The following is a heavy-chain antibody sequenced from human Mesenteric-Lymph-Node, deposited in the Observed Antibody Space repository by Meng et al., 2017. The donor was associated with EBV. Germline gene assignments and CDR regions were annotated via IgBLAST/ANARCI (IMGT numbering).Heavy chain of an antibody. Sequence: VKPLQYLSSTSALAGDVVFCTSAAWSWIRNAPASGVEWLARTYFRSRWYSVLRTSVKGRIHINSDTSKIPFYLQMNSVTPEDTAVYYCARGWYSGSYLTSSKNWFDHWGQGTLVTVSS. D-gene: IGHD1-26*01. CDR2: TYFRSRWYS. V-gene: IGHV6-1*01. CDR1: GDVVFCTSAA. J-gene: IGHJ5*02. CDR3: ARGWYSGSYLTSSKNWFDH.